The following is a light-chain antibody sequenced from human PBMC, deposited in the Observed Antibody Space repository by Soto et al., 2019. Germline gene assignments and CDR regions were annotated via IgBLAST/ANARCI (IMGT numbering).Light chain of an antibody. CDR1: QRVSND. CDR2: AIS. J-gene: IGKJ1*01. Sequence: EIVLTQSPATLSVSPGERATLSCRASQRVSNDFAWYQQKPGQAPRLLIYAISDRATGVPDRFRGSGSGTDFTLTITRLEPEDFAVYFCQQYDSSPRTFGQGTKVDIK. V-gene: IGKV3-20*01. CDR3: QQYDSSPRT.